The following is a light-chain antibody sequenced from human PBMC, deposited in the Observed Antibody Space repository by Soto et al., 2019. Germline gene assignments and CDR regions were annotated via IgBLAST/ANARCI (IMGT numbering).Light chain of an antibody. CDR1: QPVNNY. CDR2: DTS. Sequence: EIVMTQSPATLSASPWDRATLSCRASQPVNNYLAWYQQKPGQAPRLLIYDTSTRATGIPARFSGTGSETDFTLTISRLEPEDFAVYYCQQYGTSSRTFGQGTKVDIK. V-gene: IGKV3-15*01. J-gene: IGKJ1*01. CDR3: QQYGTSSRT.